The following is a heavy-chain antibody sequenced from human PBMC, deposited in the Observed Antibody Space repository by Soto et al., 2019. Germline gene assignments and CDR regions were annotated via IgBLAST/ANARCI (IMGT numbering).Heavy chain of an antibody. CDR2: ISWDGENT. CDR3: GKDSDLDGYSYYIDH. Sequence: PGGSLRLSCAASGFTFDDYAMHWVRQVPGKALEWVSLISWDGENTFYADSVKGRFTISRDSSRNSLYLQMNGLRSEDSALYYCGKDSDLDGYSYYIDHWGQGTLVTVSS. V-gene: IGHV3-43*01. J-gene: IGHJ4*02. CDR1: GFTFDDYA. D-gene: IGHD4-4*01.